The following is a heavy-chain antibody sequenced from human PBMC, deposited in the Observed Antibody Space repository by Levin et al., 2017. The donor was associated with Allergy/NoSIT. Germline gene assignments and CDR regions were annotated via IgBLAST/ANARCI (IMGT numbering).Heavy chain of an antibody. Sequence: SCTGSGFTFGDYAMSWVRQAPGMGLEWVGFIRNKAHGGTTEYAASVKGRLTISRDDSKSIAYLQMNSLKTEDTAVYFCARGGPPNYDYNWGSYRDGYFDYWGQGTLVTVSS. J-gene: IGHJ4*02. V-gene: IGHV3-49*04. CDR1: GFTFGDYA. CDR3: ARGGPPNYDYNWGSYRDGYFDY. CDR2: IRNKAHGGTT. D-gene: IGHD3-16*02.